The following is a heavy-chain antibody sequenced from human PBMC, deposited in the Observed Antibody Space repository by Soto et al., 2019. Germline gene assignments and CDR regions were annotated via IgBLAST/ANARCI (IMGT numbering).Heavy chain of an antibody. V-gene: IGHV1-69*13. Sequence: GAPVKGSCKGSGGTFSSYAISWGRQAPGQGLEWMGGIIPIFGTANYAQKFQGRVTITADESTSTAYMGLSSLRSEDTAVYYCARLLDTAMDPYGMDVWGQGTTVTVSS. CDR1: GGTFSSYA. D-gene: IGHD5-18*01. CDR3: ARLLDTAMDPYGMDV. J-gene: IGHJ6*02. CDR2: IIPIFGTA.